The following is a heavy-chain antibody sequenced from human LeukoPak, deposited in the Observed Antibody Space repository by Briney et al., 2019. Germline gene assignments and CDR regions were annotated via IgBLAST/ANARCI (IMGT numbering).Heavy chain of an antibody. CDR2: ISYDGSNK. Sequence: PARSLSLSCAASGFTFSSYGMHWLRQAPGKGLEWVAVISYDGSNKYYADPVKGRFTIDRDTSKNTLYLQMNSLRPEDTAVYYCAKDRSSGWYSFQHWGQGTLVSVSS. CDR1: GFTFSSYG. D-gene: IGHD6-19*01. V-gene: IGHV3-30*18. CDR3: AKDRSSGWYSFQH. J-gene: IGHJ1*01.